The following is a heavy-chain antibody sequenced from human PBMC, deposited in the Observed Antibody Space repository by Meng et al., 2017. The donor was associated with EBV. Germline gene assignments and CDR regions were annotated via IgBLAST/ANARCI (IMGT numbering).Heavy chain of an antibody. D-gene: IGHD2-2*01. CDR3: AKDSYYCSSTSCYVGGDY. CDR2: ISGSGGST. J-gene: IGHJ4*02. Sequence: EVQLLESGGGLVQPGGSLSLSCPASGFTFSSDAMSWVRQAPGKGLEWVSAISGSGGSTYYADSVKGRFTISRDNSKNTLYLQMNSLRAEDTAVYYCAKDSYYCSSTSCYVGGDYWGQGTLVTVSA. CDR1: GFTFSSDA. V-gene: IGHV3-23*01.